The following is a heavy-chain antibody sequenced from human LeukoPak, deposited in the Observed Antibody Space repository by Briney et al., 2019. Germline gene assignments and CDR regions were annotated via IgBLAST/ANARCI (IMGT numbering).Heavy chain of an antibody. Sequence: GESLKISCKGSGYSFTSYWIGWVRQMPGKGLEWMGIIYPGDSDTRYSPSFQGQVTISADKSISTAYLQWGSLKASDTAMYYCARLLGYYYDSSGVGAFDIWGQGTMVTVSS. CDR1: GYSFTSYW. J-gene: IGHJ3*02. D-gene: IGHD3-22*01. V-gene: IGHV5-51*01. CDR2: IYPGDSDT. CDR3: ARLLGYYYDSSGVGAFDI.